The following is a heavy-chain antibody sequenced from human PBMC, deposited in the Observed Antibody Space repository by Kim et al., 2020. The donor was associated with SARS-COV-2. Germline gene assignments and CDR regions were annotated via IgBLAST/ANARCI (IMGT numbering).Heavy chain of an antibody. D-gene: IGHD4-17*01. CDR1: GFNVNNKY. V-gene: IGHV3-53*01. CDR2: FYTDGNI. CDR3: AEARADGDYYY. Sequence: GGSLRLSCAASGFNVNNKYMNWVRQAPGKGLEWVSVFYTDGNIYYADSVKGRFTISRDNSKNTLDLQMNSLRAEDTAVYYCAEARADGDYYYWGQGTLVTLSS. J-gene: IGHJ4*02.